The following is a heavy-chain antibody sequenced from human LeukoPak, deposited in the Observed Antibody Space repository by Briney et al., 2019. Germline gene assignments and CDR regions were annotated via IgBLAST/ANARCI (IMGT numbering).Heavy chain of an antibody. Sequence: ASVKVSCKTSGYIFSSSAMNWVRQAPGQGLEWMGWINTNTGNPTYAQGFTGRFVFSLDTSVSTAYLQISSLKAEDTAVYYCARVRYYYDSSGYYEDWYFDLWGRGTLVTVSS. V-gene: IGHV7-4-1*02. CDR3: ARVRYYYDSSGYYEDWYFDL. CDR1: GYIFSSSA. D-gene: IGHD3-22*01. CDR2: INTNTGNP. J-gene: IGHJ2*01.